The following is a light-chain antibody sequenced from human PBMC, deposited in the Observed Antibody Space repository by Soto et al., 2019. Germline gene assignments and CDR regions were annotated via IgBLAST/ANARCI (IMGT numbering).Light chain of an antibody. CDR2: AAS. CDR3: QQYGSSRWT. CDR1: QSISSTY. J-gene: IGKJ1*01. Sequence: PGERATLSCRASQSISSTYLARYQQKPGQAPRPLISAASNRATGTPDRFSGSGSGTDFTLTISRLEPEDFAVYYCQQYGSSRWTFGQGTKVAIK. V-gene: IGKV3-20*01.